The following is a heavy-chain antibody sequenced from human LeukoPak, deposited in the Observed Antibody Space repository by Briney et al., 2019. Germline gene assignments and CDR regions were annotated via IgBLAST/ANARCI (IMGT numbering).Heavy chain of an antibody. CDR2: IIPIFGTA. J-gene: IGHJ4*02. V-gene: IGHV1-69*01. CDR3: ARGGVAVAAY. Sequence: SVKVSCKASGGTFSSYAISWVGQAPGQGREWMGGIIPIFGTANYAQKFQGRVTITADESTSTAYMELSSLRSEDTAVYYCARGGVAVAAYWGQGTLVTVSS. D-gene: IGHD6-19*01. CDR1: GGTFSSYA.